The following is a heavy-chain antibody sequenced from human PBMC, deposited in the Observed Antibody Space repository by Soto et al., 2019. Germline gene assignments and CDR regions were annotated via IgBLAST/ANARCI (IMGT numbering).Heavy chain of an antibody. D-gene: IGHD3-9*01. Sequence: EVQLLESGGGLVQPGGSLRLSCAASGFTFNNYAMSWVRQAPGKGLEWVSSIVNSDGSAFYADSVKGRFTISRDNSKDTRERQMNSLRAEDTAAYVCARESLGRHFAFDSWGQGILVTVSS. CDR3: ARESLGRHFAFDS. V-gene: IGHV3-23*01. CDR1: GFTFNNYA. CDR2: IVNSDGSA. J-gene: IGHJ4*02.